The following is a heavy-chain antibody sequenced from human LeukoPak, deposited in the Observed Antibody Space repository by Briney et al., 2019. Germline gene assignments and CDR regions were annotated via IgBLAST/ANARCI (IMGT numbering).Heavy chain of an antibody. CDR1: GYTLSSFG. V-gene: IGHV1-18*01. Sequence: ASVKVSCKASGYTLSSFGITWVRQAPGQGLEWMGWISTYNGNTNYAQKVQGRVTMTTDTSTSTVYMEVRSLRSDDTAVYYCARENRLTGEDYWGQGTLVTVSS. CDR3: ARENRLTGEDY. J-gene: IGHJ4*02. CDR2: ISTYNGNT. D-gene: IGHD7-27*01.